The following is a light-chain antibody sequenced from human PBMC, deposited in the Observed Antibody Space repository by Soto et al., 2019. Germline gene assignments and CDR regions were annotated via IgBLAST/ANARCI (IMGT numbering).Light chain of an antibody. CDR3: NSYASSNTYV. V-gene: IGLV2-14*01. CDR1: SSDVGGYNY. Sequence: QSALTQPASASGSPGQSVTISCTGTSSDVGGYNYVSWYQQHPGKAPRLMIYEVSNRPSGVSNRFSGSKSGNTASLTISGLQAEDEADYYCNSYASSNTYVFGTGTKVTVL. J-gene: IGLJ1*01. CDR2: EVS.